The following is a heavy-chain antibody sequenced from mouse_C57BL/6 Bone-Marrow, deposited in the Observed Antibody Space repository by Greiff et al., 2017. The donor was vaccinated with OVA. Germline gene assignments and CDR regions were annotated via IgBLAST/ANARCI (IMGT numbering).Heavy chain of an antibody. D-gene: IGHD1-1*01. CDR1: GYTFTSYG. CDR3: ANYYYGSSWFAY. Sequence: QVQLQQSGAELARPGASVKLSCKASGYTFTSYGISWVKQRTGQGLEWIGEIYPRSGNTYYNEKFKGKATLTADKSSSTAYMELSSLTSEDSAVYFCANYYYGSSWFAYWGKGTLGTVSA. J-gene: IGHJ3*01. CDR2: IYPRSGNT. V-gene: IGHV1-81*01.